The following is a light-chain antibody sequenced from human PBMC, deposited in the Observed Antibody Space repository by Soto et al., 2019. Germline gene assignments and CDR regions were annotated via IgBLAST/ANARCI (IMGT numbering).Light chain of an antibody. CDR2: GAS. CDR1: QSVSTD. Sequence: EIVMTQSPATLSLSLGXXAXXSXRASQSVSTDLAWYQQKPGQAPRLLIFGASTRATGIPARFSGSGSGTDFTLTISSLEPEDFAVYYCQQRSNWPRTFGQGTKVDIK. CDR3: QQRSNWPRT. V-gene: IGKV3-11*01. J-gene: IGKJ1*01.